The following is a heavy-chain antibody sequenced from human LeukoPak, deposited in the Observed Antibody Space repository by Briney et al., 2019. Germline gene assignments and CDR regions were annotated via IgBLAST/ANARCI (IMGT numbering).Heavy chain of an antibody. CDR3: ARYTTSALDY. J-gene: IGHJ4*02. D-gene: IGHD6-6*01. Sequence: PGGSLRLSCAASGFIFSDYYMSWIRQAPGKGLEWVSYISSSGSNIKYADSVKGRFTISRDDAKNSLYLQMDSLRAEDTAVYYCARYTTSALDYWGQGTLVTVSS. CDR1: GFIFSDYY. V-gene: IGHV3-11*04. CDR2: ISSSGSNI.